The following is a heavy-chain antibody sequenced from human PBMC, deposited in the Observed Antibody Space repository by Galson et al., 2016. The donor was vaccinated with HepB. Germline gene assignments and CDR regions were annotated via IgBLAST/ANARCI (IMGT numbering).Heavy chain of an antibody. V-gene: IGHV4-31*02. CDR2: MYHRGTT. D-gene: IGHD6-13*01. Sequence: WSWIRQLPGKGLEWIGYMYHRGTTYYNPSLKSRVTMSVDTSENQFSLKLSSVTAADTAMYYCAILPGTGYWYFDLWGRGTLVTVSS. CDR3: AILPGTGYWYFDL. J-gene: IGHJ2*01.